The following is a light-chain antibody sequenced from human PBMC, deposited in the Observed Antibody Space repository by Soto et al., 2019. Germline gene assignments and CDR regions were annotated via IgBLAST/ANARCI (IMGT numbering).Light chain of an antibody. Sequence: IQVTQSPSSLSASVGDRVTITCRASQGIRNELSWYQQKPGKAPKRLIYAASSLHSGVPSRFSGSGSGTEFTLTISSLQPEDFATYYCLQYRSFPRTFGQGTKVDIK. CDR3: LQYRSFPRT. CDR1: QGIRNE. J-gene: IGKJ1*01. CDR2: AAS. V-gene: IGKV1-17*01.